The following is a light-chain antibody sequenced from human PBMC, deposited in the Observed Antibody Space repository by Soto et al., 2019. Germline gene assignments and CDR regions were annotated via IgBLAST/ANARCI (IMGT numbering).Light chain of an antibody. CDR2: GAS. J-gene: IGKJ4*01. CDR1: QSISNY. V-gene: IGKV1-39*01. Sequence: DIQMTQSPFSLPASVGDRVNITCRASQSISNYLNWYQQKPGRAPSLLIHGASSLQGGVPSRFSGSGSGTDFTLTISSLQPEDFTTYYCHQTYSAPLTFGGGTKVEI. CDR3: HQTYSAPLT.